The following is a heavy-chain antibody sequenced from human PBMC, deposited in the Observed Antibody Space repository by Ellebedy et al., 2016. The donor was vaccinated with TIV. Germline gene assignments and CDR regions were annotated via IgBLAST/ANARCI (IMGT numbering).Heavy chain of an antibody. D-gene: IGHD6-13*01. CDR1: GYSISSGYY. J-gene: IGHJ4*02. V-gene: IGHV4-38-2*02. CDR2: IYHSGSA. Sequence: MPSETLSLTCTVSGYSISSGYYWGWIRQPPGKGLEWIGSIYHSGSAYYNPSLKSPVTISVDTSKNQLSLKLSSVTAADTAVYYCAGTTNWSSSWYRGFDYWGQGTLVTVSS. CDR3: AGTTNWSSSWYRGFDY.